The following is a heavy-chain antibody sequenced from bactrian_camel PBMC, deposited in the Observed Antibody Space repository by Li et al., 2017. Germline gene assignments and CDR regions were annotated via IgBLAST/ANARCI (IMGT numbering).Heavy chain of an antibody. V-gene: IGHV3S1*01. CDR3: ATDPDTCAGILNPSAAYVATGRGT. Sequence: HVQLVESGGGSAQAGGSLRLSCSVSGDNYNSYCVGWFRQAPGKVREGVAFIEFDGSTYYVDSVKGRFTISRDNAKNTLYLQMDSVKPDDTAMYYCATDPDTCAGILNPSAAYVATGRGTWGQGTQVTVS. D-gene: IGHD1*01. J-gene: IGHJ6*01. CDR2: IEFDGST. CDR1: GDNYNSYC.